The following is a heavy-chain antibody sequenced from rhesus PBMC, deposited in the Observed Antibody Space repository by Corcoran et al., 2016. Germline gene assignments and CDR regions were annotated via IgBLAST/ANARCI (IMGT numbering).Heavy chain of an antibody. CDR3: ARSAPPRGYSGYRYFDY. CDR2: IYGSGGST. CDR1: GASISRNY. J-gene: IGHJ4*01. Sequence: QVQLQESGPGLVKPSETPPLTCAVSGASISRNYCSRMRQAPGKGVEWIGRIYGSGGSTDYNPSLKSRVTISIDTSKNQFSLKLSSVTAADTAVYYCARSAPPRGYSGYRYFDYWGQGVLVTVSS. V-gene: IGHV4S2*01. D-gene: IGHD5-42*01.